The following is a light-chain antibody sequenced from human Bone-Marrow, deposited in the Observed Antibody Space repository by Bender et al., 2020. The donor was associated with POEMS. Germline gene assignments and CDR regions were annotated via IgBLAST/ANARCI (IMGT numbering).Light chain of an antibody. CDR3: SSYEGSSTL. CDR1: SSDVGRFNL. CDR2: EVS. Sequence: QSALTQPASVSGSPGQSITISCTGTSSDVGRFNLVSWYRHHPGKAPKLIIYEVSQWPSGVSSRFSGSKSGITASLTISGLQTEDEADYHCSSYEGSSTLFGGGTKLTVL. J-gene: IGLJ2*01. V-gene: IGLV2-23*02.